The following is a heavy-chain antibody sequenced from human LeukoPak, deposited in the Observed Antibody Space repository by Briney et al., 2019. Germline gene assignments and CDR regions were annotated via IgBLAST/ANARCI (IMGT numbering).Heavy chain of an antibody. CDR2: ITNGAAGT. V-gene: IGHV3-23*01. D-gene: IGHD3-10*01. Sequence: PGGSLRLSCAASGFTFSNYAMTWVRQAPGQGLEWISTITNGAAGTFYADSVKGRFTISRDNFKNTLYLQMTSLRAEDTAVYYCAKDQSGALLWFGELLQMAGYFDYWGQGTLVTVSS. J-gene: IGHJ4*02. CDR3: AKDQSGALLWFGELLQMAGYFDY. CDR1: GFTFSNYA.